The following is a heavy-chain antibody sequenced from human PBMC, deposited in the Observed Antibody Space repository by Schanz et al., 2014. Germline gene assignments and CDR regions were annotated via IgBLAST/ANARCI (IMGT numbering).Heavy chain of an antibody. CDR2: INWNGGST. Sequence: VQLVESGGGVVQPGRSLRLSCAASGFNFRNYGMHWVRQAPGKGLEWVSGINWNGGSTGYADSVKGRFTISRDNAKTSLDLQMNSVRAEETAVYLCARDYESDLPSPRHDAFDVWGQGTVVTVSS. CDR1: GFNFRNYG. V-gene: IGHV3-20*04. D-gene: IGHD3-22*01. CDR3: ARDYESDLPSPRHDAFDV. J-gene: IGHJ3*01.